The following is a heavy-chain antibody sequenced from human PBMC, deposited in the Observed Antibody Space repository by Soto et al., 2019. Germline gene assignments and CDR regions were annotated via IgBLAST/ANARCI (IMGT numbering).Heavy chain of an antibody. CDR2: ISYSGNT. J-gene: IGHJ4*02. CDR1: GGITISGY. V-gene: IGHV4-59*01. Sequence: SETLSLTCSVSGGITISGYRSWIRQPPGKGLEWIGYISYSGNTNYNPSLKSRVTMSVDTPKNQFSLRLSSVTTADTAVYYCACLKGYAGSLHDYWAQGTLVTGSS. CDR3: ACLKGYAGSLHDY. D-gene: IGHD2-15*01.